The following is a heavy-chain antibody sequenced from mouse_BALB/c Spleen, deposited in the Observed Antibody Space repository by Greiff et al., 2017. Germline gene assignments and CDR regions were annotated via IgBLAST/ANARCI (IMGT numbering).Heavy chain of an antibody. CDR2: ISSGGGST. V-gene: IGHV5-12-1*01. D-gene: IGHD2-3*01. J-gene: IGHJ4*01. CDR3: ARNDGLHDYAMDY. CDR1: GFAFSSYD. Sequence: EVQRVESGGGLVKPGGSLKLSCAASGFAFSSYDMSWVRQTPEKRLEWVAYISSGGGSTYYPDTVKGRFTISRDNAKNTLYLQMSSLKSEDTAMYYCARNDGLHDYAMDYWGQGTSVTVSS.